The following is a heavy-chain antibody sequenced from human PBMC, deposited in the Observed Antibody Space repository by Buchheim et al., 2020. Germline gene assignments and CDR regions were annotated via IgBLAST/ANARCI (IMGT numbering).Heavy chain of an antibody. J-gene: IGHJ4*02. CDR3: AAYSSGSWD. CDR1: GFTFSNYW. D-gene: IGHD3-22*01. Sequence: EVRLVESGGGLVQPGGSLRLSCAASGFTFSNYWMHWVRQAPGKGPVWVSRINSDGGGTSYADSVKGRFTISRDNATNTLYLQMNSLRAEDTAVYYCAAYSSGSWDWGQGTL. CDR2: INSDGGGT. V-gene: IGHV3-74*01.